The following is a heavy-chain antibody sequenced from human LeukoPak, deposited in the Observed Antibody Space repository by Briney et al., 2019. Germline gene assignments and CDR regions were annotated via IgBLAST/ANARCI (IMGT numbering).Heavy chain of an antibody. V-gene: IGHV3-23*01. CDR1: GFTFHSYA. Sequence: GGSLRLSCVASGFTFHSYAMTWVRQAPGKGLQWVSSIIGGGRDTHHADSVKGRFTISRDNSNNTLYLHMNSLRPEDTAIYFCVKSLESVGVFRPLDLWGQGALVTVSS. CDR3: VKSLESVGVFRPLDL. J-gene: IGHJ4*02. D-gene: IGHD3-16*01. CDR2: IIGGGRDT.